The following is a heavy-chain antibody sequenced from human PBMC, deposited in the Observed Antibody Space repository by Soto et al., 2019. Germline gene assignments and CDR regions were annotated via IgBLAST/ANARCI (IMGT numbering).Heavy chain of an antibody. Sequence: QVQLVESGGGVVQPGRSLRLSCAAYGFTFSSYGMHWVRQAPGKGLEWVAVICYDGSNKYYADSVKGRFTISRDNSKNTLNWKKNSMRAEDTAVNYWARDLRDIEQRVCAIHEFGGMGYWGQGTLVTVSS. CDR1: GFTFSSYG. V-gene: IGHV3-33*01. J-gene: IGHJ4*02. CDR3: ARDLRDIEQRVCAIHEFGGMGY. D-gene: IGHD2-8*01. CDR2: ICYDGSNK.